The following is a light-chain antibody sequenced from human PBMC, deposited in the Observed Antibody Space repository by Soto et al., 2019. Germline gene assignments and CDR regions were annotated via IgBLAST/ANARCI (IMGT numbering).Light chain of an antibody. J-gene: IGKJ2*01. CDR2: GAS. CDR1: QSVSSSY. CDR3: QQYGSSPYT. Sequence: EIVLTQSPGTLSLSPGERATLSCRASQSVSSSYLAWYQQKPGQAPRLLIYGASSRATGIPDRFSGSGSGTDFTLTISRLEPEDFAVSYGQQYGSSPYTFGQGTKLEIK. V-gene: IGKV3-20*01.